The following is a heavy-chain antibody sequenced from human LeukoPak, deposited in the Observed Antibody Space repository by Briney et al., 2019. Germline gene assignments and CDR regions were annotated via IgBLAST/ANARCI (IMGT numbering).Heavy chain of an antibody. CDR3: VRGRVHGSGNNWFDP. V-gene: IGHV4-4*07. CDR1: GYSISSGYY. J-gene: IGHJ5*02. CDR2: IYTSRST. Sequence: SETLSLTCAVSGYSISSGYYWSWIRQPAGKGLEWIGHIYTSRSTNYNPSLKSRVTMSVDTSKKQFSLKLTSVTAADTAVYYCVRGRVHGSGNNWFDPWGQGTLVTVSS. D-gene: IGHD3-10*01.